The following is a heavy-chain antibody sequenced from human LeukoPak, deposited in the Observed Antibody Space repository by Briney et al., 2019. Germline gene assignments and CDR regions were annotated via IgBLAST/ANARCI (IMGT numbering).Heavy chain of an antibody. CDR2: INHSGST. CDR3: ASRGLPRYFDY. Sequence: SETLSLTCAVYGGSFSGYYWSWIRQPPGKGLEWIGEINHSGSTNYNPSLKSRVTISVDTSKNQFSLNLSSVTAADTAVYYCASRGLPRYFDYWGQGTLVTVSS. J-gene: IGHJ4*02. V-gene: IGHV4-34*01. CDR1: GGSFSGYY.